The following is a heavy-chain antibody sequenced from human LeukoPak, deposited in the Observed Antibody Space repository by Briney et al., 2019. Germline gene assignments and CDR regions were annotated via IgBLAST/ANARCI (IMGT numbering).Heavy chain of an antibody. D-gene: IGHD2-2*01. V-gene: IGHV1-69*04. CDR1: GGTFSSYA. Sequence: SVKVSCKASGGTFSSYAISWVRPAPGHGLEWMGRIIPVLGIANYAQKFQGRVTITADKSTSTAYMELSSLRSEDTAVYYCARDPGAHCSSTSCWAFDIWGQGTMVTVSS. J-gene: IGHJ3*02. CDR3: ARDPGAHCSSTSCWAFDI. CDR2: IIPVLGIA.